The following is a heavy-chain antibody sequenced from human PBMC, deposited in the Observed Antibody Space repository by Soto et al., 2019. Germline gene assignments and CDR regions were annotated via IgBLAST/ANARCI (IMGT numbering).Heavy chain of an antibody. CDR2: IYYSGST. V-gene: IGHV4-39*01. CDR1: GGSISSSSYY. D-gene: IGHD1-26*01. J-gene: IGHJ4*02. CDR3: ARQGKGGSYDY. Sequence: SETLSLTCTVSGGSISSSSYYWGWIRQPPGKGLEWIGSIYYSGSTFYNPSLKSRVTISVDTSKNQFSLKLSSVTAADTAVYYCARQGKGGSYDYWGQGTLVTVSS.